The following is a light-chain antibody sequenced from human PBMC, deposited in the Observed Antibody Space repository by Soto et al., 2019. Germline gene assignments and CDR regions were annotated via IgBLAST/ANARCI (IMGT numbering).Light chain of an antibody. Sequence: QSALTQPASVSGSPGQSITISCTGTSSDIGTYNFVSWYQQRPGKAPKFIIYDDVRRPSGVSNRFSGSKSGNTASLTISGLQAEDEADYYCSSYAGSSVVFGGGTKVTVL. V-gene: IGLV2-14*02. J-gene: IGLJ2*01. CDR1: SSDIGTYNF. CDR2: DDV. CDR3: SSYAGSSVV.